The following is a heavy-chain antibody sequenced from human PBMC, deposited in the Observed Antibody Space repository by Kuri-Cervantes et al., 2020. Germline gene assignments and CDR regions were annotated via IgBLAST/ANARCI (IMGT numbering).Heavy chain of an antibody. CDR1: GGSISSGGYS. Sequence: LRLSCAVSGGSISSGGYSWSWIRQPPGKGLEWIGYIYYSGSTNYNPSLKSRVTISVDTSKNQFSLKPSSVTAADTAVYSCARVMSVAPAAEFDFWGQGTLVTVSS. CDR2: IYYSGST. D-gene: IGHD2-2*01. V-gene: IGHV4-30-4*07. J-gene: IGHJ4*02. CDR3: ARVMSVAPAAEFDF.